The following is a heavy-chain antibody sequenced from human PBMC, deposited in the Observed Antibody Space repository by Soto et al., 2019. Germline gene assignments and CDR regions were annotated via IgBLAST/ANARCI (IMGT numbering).Heavy chain of an antibody. J-gene: IGHJ4*02. Sequence: PWGSLLIACVSPAFSFTHHPMTWVRLPPGKGLQWVAALSHDGGNIYYRDSVSGRFTISRDNSKNTLYLQMHSLKAEDTAVYFCAKQMGTWVDTAIDFWGQGTQVTVSS. CDR3: AKQMGTWVDTAIDF. V-gene: IGHV3-23*01. D-gene: IGHD1-1*01. CDR1: AFSFTHHP. CDR2: LSHDGGNI.